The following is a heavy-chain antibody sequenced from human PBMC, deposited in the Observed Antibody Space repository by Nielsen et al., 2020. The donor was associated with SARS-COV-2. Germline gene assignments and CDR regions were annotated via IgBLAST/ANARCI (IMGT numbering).Heavy chain of an antibody. CDR3: ARDKGYCSSTSCYTSAFDI. V-gene: IGHV3-11*06. CDR2: ISSSSSYT. CDR1: GFTFSDYY. J-gene: IGHJ3*02. Sequence: GESLKISCVASGFTFSDYYMSWIRQAPGKGLEWVSYISSSSSYTNYADSVKGRFTISRDNAKNSLYLQMNSLRAEDTAVYYCARDKGYCSSTSCYTSAFDIWGQGTMVTVSS. D-gene: IGHD2-2*02.